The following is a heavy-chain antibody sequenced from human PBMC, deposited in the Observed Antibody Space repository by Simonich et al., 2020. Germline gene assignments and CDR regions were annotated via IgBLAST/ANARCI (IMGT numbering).Heavy chain of an antibody. V-gene: IGHV1-18*01. CDR1: GYTFTSYG. CDR3: AISTTGTTAFDI. Sequence: QGQLVQSGAEVKKPGASGKVSCKASGYTFTSYGISGVRQAPEQGLEWMGWISAYNGNTNYAQKLQGKVTMTPDTSTSTAYMELWSLRSDDTAVYYCAISTTGTTAFDIWGQGTMVTVSS. CDR2: ISAYNGNT. J-gene: IGHJ3*02. D-gene: IGHD1-1*01.